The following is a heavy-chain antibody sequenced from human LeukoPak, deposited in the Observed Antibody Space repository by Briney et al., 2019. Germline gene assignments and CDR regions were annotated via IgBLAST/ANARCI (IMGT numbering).Heavy chain of an antibody. Sequence: GGSLRLSCAASGFTFSSYGMHWVRQAPGKGLGWVAVISYDGSSKYYADSVKGRFTISRDNSKNTLYLQMNSLRAEDTAVYYCVRKVRSSYDFWSGYYASGYYYGMDVWGQGTTVTVSS. CDR3: VRKVRSSYDFWSGYYASGYYYGMDV. J-gene: IGHJ6*02. D-gene: IGHD3-3*01. V-gene: IGHV3-30*03. CDR1: GFTFSSYG. CDR2: ISYDGSSK.